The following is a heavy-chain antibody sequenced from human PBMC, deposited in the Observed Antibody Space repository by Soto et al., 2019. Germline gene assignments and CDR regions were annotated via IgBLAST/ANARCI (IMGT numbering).Heavy chain of an antibody. D-gene: IGHD3-3*01. Sequence: QITLNESGPTVVRPTETLTLTCRFSGFSLTTSGVGVGWIRQSPGKAPEWLALIYWDDDKRYSASLKSRLTITKDTSKNQVVLTMYDLDPTETATYYCAHRVLRTVFGLVTTTAIFFDSWGQGTPVAVSS. CDR2: IYWDDDK. CDR3: AHRVLRTVFGLVTTTAIFFDS. CDR1: GFSLTTSGVG. J-gene: IGHJ4*02. V-gene: IGHV2-5*02.